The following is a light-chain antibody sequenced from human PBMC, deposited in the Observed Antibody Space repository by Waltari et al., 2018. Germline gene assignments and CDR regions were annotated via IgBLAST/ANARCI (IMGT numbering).Light chain of an antibody. CDR2: YVG. J-gene: IGLJ2*01. V-gene: IGLV2-23*02. Sequence: QSALTQPASVSGSPGQPITIPCTATSSDVGGYNFFSWYQQHPGKAPKFIIYYVGKRPSGVSNRFSGSKSGNTASLTISGRQAEDEADYYCCSYAGSSTPVIFGGGTKLTVL. CDR1: SSDVGGYNF. CDR3: CSYAGSSTPVI.